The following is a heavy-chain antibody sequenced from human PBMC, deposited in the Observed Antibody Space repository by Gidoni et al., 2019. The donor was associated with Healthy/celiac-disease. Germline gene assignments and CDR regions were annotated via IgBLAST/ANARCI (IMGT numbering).Heavy chain of an antibody. Sequence: QVQLQESGPGLVKPSQTLSLTCTVSGGSISRGSYYLSWIRQPAGKGLEWMGRIDTSGSTNYNPSLKSRVTMSVDTSKNQFSLKLSSVTAADTAVYYCARGGCTSCPTEPYYYYYYYMDVWGKGTTVTVSS. D-gene: IGHD2-2*01. V-gene: IGHV4-61*02. CDR3: ARGGCTSCPTEPYYYYYYYMDV. J-gene: IGHJ6*03. CDR2: IDTSGST. CDR1: GGSISRGSYY.